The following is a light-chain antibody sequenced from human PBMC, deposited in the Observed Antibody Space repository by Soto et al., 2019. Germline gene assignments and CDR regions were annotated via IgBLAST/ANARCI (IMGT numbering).Light chain of an antibody. CDR3: QQYGSSGT. J-gene: IGKJ1*01. Sequence: IVLTQSPGAVSLSPRERATLSCRASQSVSSSYLAWYQQKPGQAPRLLIYGASSRATGIPVRFSGSGSGTEFTLTISRLEPEDFAVYYCQQYGSSGTFGQRIKVDI. CDR2: GAS. CDR1: QSVSSSY. V-gene: IGKV3-20*01.